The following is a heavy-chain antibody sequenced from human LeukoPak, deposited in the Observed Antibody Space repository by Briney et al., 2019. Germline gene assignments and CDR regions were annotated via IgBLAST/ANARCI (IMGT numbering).Heavy chain of an antibody. J-gene: IGHJ4*02. CDR3: AKMGLFGAYCSGGSCKDFDY. Sequence: PGGSLRLSCAASGFTFSSYAMSWVRQAPGKGLEWVSAISGSGGSTYYADSVKGRFTISRDNSKNTLYLQMNSLGAEDTAVYYCAKMGLFGAYCSGGSCKDFDYWGQGTLVTVSS. CDR1: GFTFSSYA. CDR2: ISGSGGST. V-gene: IGHV3-23*01. D-gene: IGHD2-15*01.